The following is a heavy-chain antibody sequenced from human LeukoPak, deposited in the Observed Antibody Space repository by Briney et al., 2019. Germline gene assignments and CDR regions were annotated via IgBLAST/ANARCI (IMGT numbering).Heavy chain of an antibody. CDR2: INHSGST. J-gene: IGHJ4*02. D-gene: IGHD6-13*01. V-gene: IGHV4-34*01. Sequence: GSLRLSCAASGFTFSSFGMNWIRQPPGKGLEWIGEINHSGSTNYNPSLKSRVTISIDTSKNQFSLKLTSVTAADTAVYYCARHGGWWAAGMSFDYWGQGTLVTVSS. CDR1: GFTFSSFG. CDR3: ARHGGWWAAGMSFDY.